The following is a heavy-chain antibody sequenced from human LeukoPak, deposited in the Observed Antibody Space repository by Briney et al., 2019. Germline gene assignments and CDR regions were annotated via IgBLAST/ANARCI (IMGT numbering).Heavy chain of an antibody. D-gene: IGHD6-19*01. CDR3: ARDRRQWSYYFDY. Sequence: GGSLRLSRAASGFTVSSNYMSWVRQAPGKGLEWVSVIYSGGSTYYADSVKGRFTISRDNSKNTLYLQMNSLRAEDTAVYYCARDRRQWSYYFDYWGQGTLVTVSS. CDR2: IYSGGST. CDR1: GFTVSSNY. J-gene: IGHJ4*02. V-gene: IGHV3-66*01.